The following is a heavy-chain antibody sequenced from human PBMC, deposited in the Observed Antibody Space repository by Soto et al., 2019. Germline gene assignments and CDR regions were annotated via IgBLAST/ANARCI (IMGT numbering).Heavy chain of an antibody. CDR1: GFTFSSYA. D-gene: IGHD1-26*01. J-gene: IGHJ4*02. Sequence: EVPLLESGGGLVQPGGSLRLSCAASGFTFSSYAMRWVRQAPGKGLKWVSAISGSGDSTYYADSVKGRFTISRDNSKNTLYLQMNSLRAEDTAVYYCARRGSGSYYDYWGQGTLVTVSS. CDR2: ISGSGDST. CDR3: ARRGSGSYYDY. V-gene: IGHV3-23*01.